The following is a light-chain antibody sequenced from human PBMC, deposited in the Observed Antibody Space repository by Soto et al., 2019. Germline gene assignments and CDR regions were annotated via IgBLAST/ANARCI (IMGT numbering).Light chain of an antibody. CDR2: GAS. J-gene: IGKJ2*01. Sequence: EIVMTQSPATLSVSPGERATLSCRASQSVSSNLAWYQQKPGQAPRLLIYGASTRATGIPARFSGSGSGTDFTLTISSLQSEDFAFYSCQQYNNWLYTFGQGTKLEIK. CDR3: QQYNNWLYT. CDR1: QSVSSN. V-gene: IGKV3-15*01.